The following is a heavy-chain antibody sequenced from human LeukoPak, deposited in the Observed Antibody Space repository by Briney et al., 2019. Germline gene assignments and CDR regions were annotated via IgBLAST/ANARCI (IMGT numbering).Heavy chain of an antibody. D-gene: IGHD3-3*01. Sequence: GASVKVSCKASGYTFTTYAIHWVRQAPGQRLEWMGWINAGNGNTKYSQRFQGRVTITRDTSASTVYMELSSLRSEDTAVYYCARGILRFFAFDYWGQGTLVPVPS. J-gene: IGHJ4*02. V-gene: IGHV1-3*01. CDR1: GYTFTTYA. CDR2: INAGNGNT. CDR3: ARGILRFFAFDY.